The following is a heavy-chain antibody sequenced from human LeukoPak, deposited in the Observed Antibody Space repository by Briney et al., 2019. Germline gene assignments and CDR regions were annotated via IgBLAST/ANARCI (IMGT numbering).Heavy chain of an antibody. CDR1: GFTFSSHG. Sequence: GETLRLSCAASGFTFSSHGMTWVRKAPGKGLKWVSAISGSGGSTYYAGSVKGRFTISRDKSKNTLYLQMNSLRAEDTAVYYCAKRRISGYERYFDYWGQGTLVTVSS. CDR2: ISGSGGST. D-gene: IGHD5-12*01. J-gene: IGHJ4*02. CDR3: AKRRISGYERYFDY. V-gene: IGHV3-23*01.